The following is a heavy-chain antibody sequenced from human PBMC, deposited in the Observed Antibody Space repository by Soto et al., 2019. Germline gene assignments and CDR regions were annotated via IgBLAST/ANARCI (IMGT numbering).Heavy chain of an antibody. Sequence: QVQLQQWGAGLLKPSETLSLNCAVYGGSFSGYYWSWIRQPPGKGLEWIGEINHRGSINYNPSLKSRLTTSVNTSKHLFSLKQNPVTAADTAVFYCARGSKMRIPARSGRDYYYHGLDVWGQGTAVTVSS. CDR3: ARGSKMRIPARSGRDYYYHGLDV. J-gene: IGHJ6*02. CDR1: GGSFSGYY. V-gene: IGHV4-34*01. CDR2: INHRGSI. D-gene: IGHD2-15*01.